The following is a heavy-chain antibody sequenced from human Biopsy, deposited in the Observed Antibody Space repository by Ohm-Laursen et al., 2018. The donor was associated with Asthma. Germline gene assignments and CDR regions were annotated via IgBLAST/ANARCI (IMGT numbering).Heavy chain of an antibody. J-gene: IGHJ6*02. V-gene: IGHV1-69*13. CDR1: GDSFSNYA. CDR3: ARGYSGSDRIVYYYSGLEV. CDR2: LIPVLGTP. Sequence: ASVKVSCEASGDSFSNYAISWVRQAPGQGLEWMGGLIPVLGTPDHAQMFEGRVTITADESTSTAYMELSSLSSEDTAVYYCARGYSGSDRIVYYYSGLEVWGQGTTVTVSS. D-gene: IGHD5-12*01.